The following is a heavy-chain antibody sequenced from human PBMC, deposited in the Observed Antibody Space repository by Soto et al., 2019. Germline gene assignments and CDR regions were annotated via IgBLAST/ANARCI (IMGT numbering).Heavy chain of an antibody. Sequence: QVQLVQSGAEVKKPGASVKVSCKASGYTFTSYDINWVRQATGQGLEWMGWMNPNSGNTGYAQKFQGRVTMTRNTSXRXVYMGLRRLRSEDMAVYYWARGRRSITIFGVVSPNYWGQGTLVTVSS. CDR1: GYTFTSYD. CDR3: ARGRRSITIFGVVSPNY. J-gene: IGHJ4*02. CDR2: MNPNSGNT. V-gene: IGHV1-8*01. D-gene: IGHD3-3*01.